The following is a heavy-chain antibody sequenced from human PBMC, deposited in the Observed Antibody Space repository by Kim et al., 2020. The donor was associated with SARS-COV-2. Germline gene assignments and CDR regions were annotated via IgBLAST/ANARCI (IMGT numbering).Heavy chain of an antibody. Sequence: ASVKVSCKASGYTFTSYGISWVRQAPGQGLEWMGWISAYNGNTNYAQKLQGRVTMTTDTSTSTAYMELRSLRSDDTAVYYCARVHLKMRRLPTTLDYWGQGTLVTVSS. V-gene: IGHV1-18*01. J-gene: IGHJ4*02. CDR3: ARVHLKMRRLPTTLDY. CDR1: GYTFTSYG. CDR2: ISAYNGNT. D-gene: IGHD1-1*01.